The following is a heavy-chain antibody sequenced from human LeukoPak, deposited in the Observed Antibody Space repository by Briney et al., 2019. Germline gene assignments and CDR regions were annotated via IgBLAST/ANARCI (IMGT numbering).Heavy chain of an antibody. D-gene: IGHD5-12*01. Sequence: GGSLRLPCAASGFTFSENNVHWVRQAPGKGLEWVALLSNDGNSYAYADSVKGRFTLSGDKSKTTLYLQMNSLRAEDTAVYYCARDRSGFYSVDYWGQGTLVTVSS. J-gene: IGHJ4*02. CDR2: LSNDGNSY. CDR1: GFTFSENN. CDR3: ARDRSGFYSVDY. V-gene: IGHV3-30-3*01.